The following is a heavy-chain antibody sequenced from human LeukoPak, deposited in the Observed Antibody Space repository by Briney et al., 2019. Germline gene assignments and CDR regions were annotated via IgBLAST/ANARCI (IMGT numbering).Heavy chain of an antibody. J-gene: IGHJ4*02. V-gene: IGHV1-69*05. Sequence: SVKVSCKASGGTFSSYAISWVRQAPGQGLEWMGRIIPIFGTANYVQKFQGRVTITTDESTSTAYMELSSLRSEDTAVYYCARDSDYYDSSGYSWGYFDYWGQGTLVTVSS. CDR3: ARDSDYYDSSGYSWGYFDY. CDR1: GGTFSSYA. CDR2: IIPIFGTA. D-gene: IGHD3-22*01.